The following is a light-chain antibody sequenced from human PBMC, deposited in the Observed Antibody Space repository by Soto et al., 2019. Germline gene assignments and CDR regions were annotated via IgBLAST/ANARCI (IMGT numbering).Light chain of an antibody. V-gene: IGKV3-11*01. CDR2: DAS. CDR3: QQRGNWPPT. Sequence: EIVLTQSPATLSLSPGERATLSCRASQSISSYLAGYQQKSGQAPRLLIYDASNRATGIPARFSGGGNGTDFTLTISSLEPEDFAVYYCQQRGNWPPTFGGGTKVEIK. J-gene: IGKJ4*01. CDR1: QSISSY.